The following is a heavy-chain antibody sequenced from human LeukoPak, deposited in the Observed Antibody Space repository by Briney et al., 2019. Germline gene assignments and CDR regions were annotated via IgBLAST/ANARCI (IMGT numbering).Heavy chain of an antibody. CDR1: GFTFGSFG. CDR2: IRLDGSGK. J-gene: IGHJ4*02. CDR3: AKDYRWAYDY. D-gene: IGHD2-8*02. V-gene: IGHV3-30*02. Sequence: GGSLRLSCAASGFTFGSFGMHWVRQALGKGLEWITYIRLDGSGKYYADSVKGRFTISRDNSRNTLYMQMNSLRVEDTAVYYCAKDYRWAYDYWGQGTLVTVSS.